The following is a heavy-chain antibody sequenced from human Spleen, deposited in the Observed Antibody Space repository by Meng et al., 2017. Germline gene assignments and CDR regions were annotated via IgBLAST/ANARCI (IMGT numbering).Heavy chain of an antibody. CDR3: ANYGSGGLDY. Sequence: ESLKISCTVSGGSLSYNYWSWIRQPPGKGLEWIGYIYYSGSTNYNPSLKSRVTISVDTSKNQFSLKLSSVTAADTAVYYCANYGSGGLDYWGQGTLVTVSS. D-gene: IGHD3-10*01. V-gene: IGHV4-59*01. CDR2: IYYSGST. J-gene: IGHJ4*02. CDR1: GGSLSYNY.